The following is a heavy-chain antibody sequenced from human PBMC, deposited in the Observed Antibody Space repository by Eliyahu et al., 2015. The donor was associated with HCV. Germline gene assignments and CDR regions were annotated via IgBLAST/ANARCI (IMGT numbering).Heavy chain of an antibody. CDR1: GGSITTYY. CDR3: ASGGGGIAVTGTGGWFDP. CDR2: XHYSGST. V-gene: IGHV4-59*01. D-gene: IGHD6-19*01. Sequence: QVQLQESGPGLVKPSETLSLTCTVSGGSITTYYWSWIRQPPGKGLEGXGYXHYSGSTNYNPSLKSRVTISIDTSKXQFSLNLISVTTADTAVYYCASGGGGIAVTGTGGWFDPWGQGTLVTVSS. J-gene: IGHJ5*02.